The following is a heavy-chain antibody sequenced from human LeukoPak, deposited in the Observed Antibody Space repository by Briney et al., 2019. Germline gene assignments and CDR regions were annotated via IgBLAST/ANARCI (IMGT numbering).Heavy chain of an antibody. Sequence: GGSLRLSCAASGFTFSRYDMHWVRQATGKGLEWVSDIGTADDTYYPGSVKGRFTVSRENAKNSLYLQMNSLRAGGTAVYYCARWGTTGFWAFDIWGRGTIDSV. J-gene: IGHJ3*02. CDR3: ARWGTTGFWAFDI. D-gene: IGHD3-16*01. V-gene: IGHV3-13*04. CDR1: GFTFSRYD. CDR2: IGTADDT.